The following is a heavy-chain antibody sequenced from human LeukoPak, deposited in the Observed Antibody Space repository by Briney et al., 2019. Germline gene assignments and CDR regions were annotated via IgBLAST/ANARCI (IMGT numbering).Heavy chain of an antibody. CDR1: GGSISSGDYY. V-gene: IGHV4-30-4*01. Sequence: KSSQTLSLTCTVSGGSISSGDYYWSWIRQLPGKGLEWIGYIYYIGNTFYNPSLKSRVTISVDTSKNQFSLKLSSVTAADTAVYYCASAYCGGDCTPYWYFDLWGRGTLVTVSS. CDR2: IYYIGNT. CDR3: ASAYCGGDCTPYWYFDL. D-gene: IGHD2-21*02. J-gene: IGHJ2*01.